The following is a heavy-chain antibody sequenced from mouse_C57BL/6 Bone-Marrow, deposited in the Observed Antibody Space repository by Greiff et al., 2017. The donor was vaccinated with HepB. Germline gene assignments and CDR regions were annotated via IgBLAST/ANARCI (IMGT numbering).Heavy chain of an antibody. Sequence: EVMLVESGGDLVKPGGSLKLSCAASGFTFSIYGMSWVRQTPDKRLEWVATISSGGSYTYYPDSVKGLFTISRDNAKNTLYLQMSRLKSEDTAMYYCDRHNRDHDDFDYWGQGTTLTVSS. CDR2: ISSGGSYT. V-gene: IGHV5-6*02. D-gene: IGHD4-1*01. CDR1: GFTFSIYG. CDR3: DRHNRDHDDFDY. J-gene: IGHJ2*01.